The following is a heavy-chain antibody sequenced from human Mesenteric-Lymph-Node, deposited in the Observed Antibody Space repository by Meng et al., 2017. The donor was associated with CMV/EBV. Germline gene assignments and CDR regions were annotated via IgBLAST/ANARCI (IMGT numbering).Heavy chain of an antibody. CDR2: VDGGSYTT. V-gene: IGHV3-23*01. Sequence: GESLKISCAASGFTFSDYAMSWVRQAPGKGLEWVSVVDGGSYTTYYADSVKGRFTISRDNSKNTLYLQMNSLRAEDAAVYYCAKEGYSSSSYYYYYAMDVWGQGTTVTVSS. D-gene: IGHD6-6*01. J-gene: IGHJ6*02. CDR1: GFTFSDYA. CDR3: AKEGYSSSSYYYYYAMDV.